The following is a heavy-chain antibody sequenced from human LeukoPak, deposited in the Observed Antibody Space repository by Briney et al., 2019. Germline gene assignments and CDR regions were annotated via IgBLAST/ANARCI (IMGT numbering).Heavy chain of an antibody. J-gene: IGHJ4*02. D-gene: IGHD5-24*01. V-gene: IGHV3-74*01. Sequence: GGSLRLSCAASRFSFNTYWMHWVRQAPGMGLVWVSRISSDGGSTSYADFVKGRFTISRDNAKNTLYLQMNTLRAEDTAIYYCVRGRYYLDYWGQGTLVTVSS. CDR1: RFSFNTYW. CDR2: ISSDGGST. CDR3: VRGRYYLDY.